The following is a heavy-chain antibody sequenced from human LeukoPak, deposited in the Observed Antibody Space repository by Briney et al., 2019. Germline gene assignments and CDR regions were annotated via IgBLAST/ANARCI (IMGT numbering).Heavy chain of an antibody. CDR1: GGSISSYY. D-gene: IGHD6-19*01. CDR3: ARLTWAVAGTGAWYYYYGMDV. Sequence: SETLSLTCTVSGGSISSYYWSWIRQPPGKGLEWIGYIYYSGSTNYNPSLKSRVTISVDTSKNQFSLKLSSVTAADTAVYYCARLTWAVAGTGAWYYYYGMDVWGQGTTVTVSS. J-gene: IGHJ6*02. CDR2: IYYSGST. V-gene: IGHV4-59*08.